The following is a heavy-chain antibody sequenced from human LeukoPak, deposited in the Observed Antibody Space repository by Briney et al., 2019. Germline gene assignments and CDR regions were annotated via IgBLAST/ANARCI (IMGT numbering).Heavy chain of an antibody. D-gene: IGHD3-10*01. CDR3: ARGSTYYYGSGSYWDY. V-gene: IGHV4-59*01. J-gene: IGHJ4*02. Sequence: SETLSLTCTVSGGSISSYYWSWIRQPPGKGLEWIGYIYYSGSTNYNPSLKSRVTISVNTSKNQFSLKLSSVTAADTAVYYCARGSTYYYGSGSYWDYWGQGTLATVSS. CDR1: GGSISSYY. CDR2: IYYSGST.